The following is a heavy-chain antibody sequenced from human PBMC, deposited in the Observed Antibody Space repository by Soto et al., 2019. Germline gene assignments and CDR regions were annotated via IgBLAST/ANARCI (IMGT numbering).Heavy chain of an antibody. CDR2: IKQDGSEK. D-gene: IGHD2-15*01. CDR3: ARVQQSYCRGGNCYSDTFDI. CDR1: EFTFSSYC. Sequence: GGCLRLSGAASEFTFSSYCMSWVRQAPGKGLERVANIKQDGSEKYYVDSVKGRFTISRDNAKNSLFLRMNSLRAEDTAVYFCARVQQSYCRGGNCYSDTFDIGGQGTMVTVS. J-gene: IGHJ3*02. V-gene: IGHV3-7*01.